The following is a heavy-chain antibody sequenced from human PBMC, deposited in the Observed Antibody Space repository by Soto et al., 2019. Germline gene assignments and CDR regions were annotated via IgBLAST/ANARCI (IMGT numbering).Heavy chain of an antibody. D-gene: IGHD6-13*01. CDR2: ISGSGDST. Sequence: EVQLLESGGGLVQPGGSLRLSCAASGFTFSSYAMSWVRQAPGKGLEWVSVISGSGDSTYYADSVRGRFTISRDNTKNTLYLQMNSLRAEDTAVYYCAKDRDGAAGGPTKVYGMDVWGQGTTVTVTS. V-gene: IGHV3-23*01. J-gene: IGHJ6*02. CDR1: GFTFSSYA. CDR3: AKDRDGAAGGPTKVYGMDV.